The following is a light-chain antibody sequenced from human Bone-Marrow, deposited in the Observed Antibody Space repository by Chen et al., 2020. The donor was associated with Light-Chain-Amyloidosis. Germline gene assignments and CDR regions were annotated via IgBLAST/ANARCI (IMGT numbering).Light chain of an antibody. CDR2: GNN. V-gene: IGLV1-40*01. CDR1: SSNIGANYE. J-gene: IGLJ3*02. CDR3: QSYDISLSAWV. Sequence: QSVLTQPPSVSGAPGQRVTISCTGSSSNIGANYEVHWYQQLPGTAPKLLLYGNNNRPSWVPARFSGSKSGSSASLSIPGLQAEDESDYYCQSYDISLSAWVFGGGTKLTVL.